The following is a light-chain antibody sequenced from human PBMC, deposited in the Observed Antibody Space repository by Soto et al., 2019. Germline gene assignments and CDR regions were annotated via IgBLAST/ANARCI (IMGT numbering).Light chain of an antibody. Sequence: QSFLTQPPSVSAAPGQKVIIACSGSSFNIGNNYVSWYQQLPGTAPKLLIYDNNKRPSGIPDRFSGSKSGTSATLAITGLQTGDEADYFCGAWESSLNPYVFGTGTKVTVL. CDR3: GAWESSLNPYV. CDR2: DNN. J-gene: IGLJ1*01. V-gene: IGLV1-51*01. CDR1: SFNIGNNY.